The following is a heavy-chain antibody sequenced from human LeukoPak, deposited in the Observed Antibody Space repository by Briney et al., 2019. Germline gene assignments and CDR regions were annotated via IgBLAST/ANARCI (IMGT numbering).Heavy chain of an antibody. CDR3: ARAEDSTGEDWFDP. Sequence: SETLSLTCTVSGGSISNNNYYWGWIRQPPGKGLEWIGNIYFSGSTYYNPSLKSRITISVDTSNNQFSLKLSSVTAADTAVYYCARAEDSTGEDWFDPWGQGTLVTVSS. CDR2: IYFSGST. D-gene: IGHD1-26*01. V-gene: IGHV4-39*01. J-gene: IGHJ5*02. CDR1: GGSISNNNYY.